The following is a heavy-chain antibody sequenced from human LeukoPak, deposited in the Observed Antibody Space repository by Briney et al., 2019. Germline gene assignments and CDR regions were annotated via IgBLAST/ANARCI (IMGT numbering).Heavy chain of an antibody. CDR2: ISGSGGST. CDR1: GFTFSSYA. V-gene: IGHV3-23*01. D-gene: IGHD3-3*01. J-gene: IGHJ5*02. CDR3: AKVQTYYDFWSGNGWFDP. Sequence: PGGSLRLSCAASGFTFSSYAMSWVRQAPGKGLEWVSAISGSGGSTYYADSVKGRFTISRDNSKNMLYLQMNSLRAEDTAVYYCAKVQTYYDFWSGNGWFDPWGQGTLVTVSS.